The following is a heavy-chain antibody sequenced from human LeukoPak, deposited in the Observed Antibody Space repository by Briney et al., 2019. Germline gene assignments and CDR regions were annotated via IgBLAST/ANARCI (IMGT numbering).Heavy chain of an antibody. J-gene: IGHJ4*02. CDR2: IYRNGNT. CDR3: ANRGF. CDR1: GFTVSSDF. Sequence: GGSLRLSCAASGFTVSSDFMIWVRQAPGKGLEWVSTIYRNGNTHYADSVKGRFTISRDTSKNTLYLQMNSLRAEDTAVYYCANRGFWGQGALVTLSS. V-gene: IGHV3-53*01.